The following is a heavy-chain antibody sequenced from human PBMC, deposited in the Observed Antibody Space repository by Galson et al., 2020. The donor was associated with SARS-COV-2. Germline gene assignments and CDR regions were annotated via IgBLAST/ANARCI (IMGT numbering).Heavy chain of an antibody. CDR1: GFTFSSYA. J-gene: IGHJ4*02. D-gene: IGHD6-19*01. V-gene: IGHV3-23*01. CDR2: ISGSGAST. CDR3: AKMEGIAVAATPN. Sequence: GESLTISCAASGFTFSSYAMSWVRQAPGKGLEWVSSISGSGASTYYADSVKGRFTISRDNSKNTLYLQMNSLRAEDTAIYYCAKMEGIAVAATPNWGQGTLVTVSS.